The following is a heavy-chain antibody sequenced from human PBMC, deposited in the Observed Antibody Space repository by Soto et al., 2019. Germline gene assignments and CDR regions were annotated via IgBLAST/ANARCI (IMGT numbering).Heavy chain of an antibody. CDR2: IYYSGST. CDR1: GGSISSGDYY. Sequence: SETLSLTCTVSGGSISSGDYYWSWIRQPPGKGLEWIGYIYYSGSTYYNPSLKSRVTISVDTSKNQFPLKLSSVTAADTAVYYCARAGVANWFDPWGQGTLVTVSS. J-gene: IGHJ5*02. D-gene: IGHD2-15*01. CDR3: ARAGVANWFDP. V-gene: IGHV4-30-4*01.